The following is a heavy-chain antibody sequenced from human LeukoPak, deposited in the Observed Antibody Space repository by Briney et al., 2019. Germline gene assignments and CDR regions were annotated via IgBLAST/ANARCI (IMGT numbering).Heavy chain of an antibody. Sequence: HPGGSLRLSCTASGFTFGDYAMSWFRQAPGKGLEWVGFIRSKAYGGTTEYAASVKGRFTISRDDSKSIAYLQMNSLKTEDTAVYYCTRDRSIAMTGIFDYWGQGTLVTVSS. CDR2: IRSKAYGGTT. V-gene: IGHV3-49*03. CDR1: GFTFGDYA. D-gene: IGHD6-19*01. CDR3: TRDRSIAMTGIFDY. J-gene: IGHJ4*02.